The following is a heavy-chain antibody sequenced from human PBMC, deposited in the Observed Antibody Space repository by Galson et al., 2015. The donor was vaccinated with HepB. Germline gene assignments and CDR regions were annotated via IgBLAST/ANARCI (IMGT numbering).Heavy chain of an antibody. CDR1: GFTVSSNY. CDR3: ARDGSHDSSGYYDY. Sequence: SLRLSCAASGFTVSSNYMSWVRQAPGKGLEWVSVIYSGGSTYYADSVKGRFTIPRDNSKNTLYLQMNSLRAEDTAVYYCARDGSHDSSGYYDYWGQGTLVTVSS. J-gene: IGHJ4*02. CDR2: IYSGGST. V-gene: IGHV3-53*01. D-gene: IGHD3-22*01.